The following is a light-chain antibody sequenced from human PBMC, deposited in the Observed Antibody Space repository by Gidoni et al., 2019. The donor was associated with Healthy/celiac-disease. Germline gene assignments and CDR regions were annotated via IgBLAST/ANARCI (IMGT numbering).Light chain of an antibody. CDR3: AAWDDSLNGLV. J-gene: IGLJ2*01. CDR1: RSNIGSNT. CDR2: SIN. Sequence: QSVLTQPPSASGTPGQRVTISCSGSRSNIGSNTVNWYQQRPGTAPKLPIYSINQRPSGVPDRFSGSKSGTSASLAISGLQSEDEADYYCAAWDDSLNGLVFGGGTKLTVL. V-gene: IGLV1-44*01.